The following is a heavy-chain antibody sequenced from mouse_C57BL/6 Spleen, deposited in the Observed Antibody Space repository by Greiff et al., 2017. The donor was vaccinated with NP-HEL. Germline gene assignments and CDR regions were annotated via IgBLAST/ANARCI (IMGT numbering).Heavy chain of an antibody. Sequence: VQLQQSGPVLVKPGASVKMSCKASGYTFTDYYMNWVKQSHGKSLEWIGVINPYNGGTSYNQKFKGKATLTVDKSSSTAYMELNSLTSEDSAVYYCARSTTVVARDWGQGTTLTVSS. V-gene: IGHV1-19*01. CDR3: ARSTTVVARD. CDR2: INPYNGGT. J-gene: IGHJ2*01. D-gene: IGHD1-1*01. CDR1: GYTFTDYY.